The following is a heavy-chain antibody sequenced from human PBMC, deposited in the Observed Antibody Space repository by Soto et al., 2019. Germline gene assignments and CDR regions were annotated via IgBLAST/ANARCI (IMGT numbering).Heavy chain of an antibody. CDR1: GGTFSSYT. D-gene: IGHD2-2*01. CDR3: ARVGCSSTSCLNWFDP. V-gene: IGHV1-69*02. J-gene: IGHJ5*02. Sequence: SVKVSCKASGGTFSSYTISWVRQAPGQGLEWMGRIIPILGIANYAQKFQGRVTITADKSTSTAYMELSSLRSEDTAVYYCARVGCSSTSCLNWFDPWGQGTLVTVSS. CDR2: IIPILGIA.